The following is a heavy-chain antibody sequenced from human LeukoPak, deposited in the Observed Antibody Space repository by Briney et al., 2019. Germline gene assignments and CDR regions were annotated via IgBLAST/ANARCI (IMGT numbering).Heavy chain of an antibody. J-gene: IGHJ5*02. CDR3: AKGQGLRSNWFDH. CDR1: GFTFDDYA. V-gene: IGHV3-9*01. D-gene: IGHD3-3*01. Sequence: GRSLRLSCAASGFTFDDYAMHWVRQVPGKGLEWVSGISWNSGSIDYADSVKGRFTISRDKAKNSLYLQMSSLRAEDTAFYYCAKGQGLRSNWFDHWGQGTLVTVS. CDR2: ISWNSGSI.